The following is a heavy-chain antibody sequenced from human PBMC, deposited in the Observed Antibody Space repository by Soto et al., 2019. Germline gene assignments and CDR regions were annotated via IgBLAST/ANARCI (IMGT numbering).Heavy chain of an antibody. CDR1: GYTFNSHA. CDR3: GRDQSGIGYYVDWFDP. D-gene: IGHD3-10*02. CDR2: INAGNGNT. V-gene: IGHV1-3*01. J-gene: IGHJ5*02. Sequence: ASVKVSCKASGYTFNSHAIHWVRQAPGQRPEWLGWINAGNGNTYYSERFEGRVTFTRDTLATTVNMELTSLTYEDTAVYYCGRDQSGIGYYVDWFDPWGQGTLVTVSS.